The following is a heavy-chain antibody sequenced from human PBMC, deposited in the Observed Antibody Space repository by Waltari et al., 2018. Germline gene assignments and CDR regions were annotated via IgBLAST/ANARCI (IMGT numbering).Heavy chain of an antibody. CDR1: GGSISSESYY. V-gene: IGHV4-39*01. D-gene: IGHD3-9*01. CDR2: ISYSGST. Sequence: VKPSETLSLTCTVSGGSISSESYYWGWIRQPPGKGLEWIGIISYSGSTYYNPSLKSRVTISVDTSKNQFSLKLSSVTAADTAVYYCARLSYHIVTGYGWFDPWGLGTLVTVSS. J-gene: IGHJ5*02. CDR3: ARLSYHIVTGYGWFDP.